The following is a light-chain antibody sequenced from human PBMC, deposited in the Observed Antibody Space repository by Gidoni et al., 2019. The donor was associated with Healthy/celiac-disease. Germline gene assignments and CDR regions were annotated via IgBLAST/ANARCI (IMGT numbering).Light chain of an antibody. CDR2: EGS. CDR3: FSDAGSVV. J-gene: IGLJ2*01. CDR1: SSDVGSYNL. Sequence: QSALTPPASVSGYPGQSITIPGTGTSSDVGSYNLVSWYQQHPGKAHQLMIYEGSQRPSVVSSRFSGSKSGNTASLTISGLQAEDEADYYCFSDAGSVVFGGGTKLTVL. V-gene: IGLV2-23*01.